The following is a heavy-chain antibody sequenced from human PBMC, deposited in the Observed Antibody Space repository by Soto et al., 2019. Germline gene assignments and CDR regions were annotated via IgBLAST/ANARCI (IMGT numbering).Heavy chain of an antibody. J-gene: IGHJ4*02. D-gene: IGHD2-15*01. CDR3: AKRRGAGGHFDY. V-gene: IGHV3-23*01. CDR1: GFTFSSCA. CDR2: VSIGGST. Sequence: PGGSLRLSCAASGFTFSSCAMGWVRQGPGKGLEWVAVVSIGGSTHYADSVRGRFTISRDNSKNTLSLQVNSLTAEDTAVYFCAKRRGAGGHFDYWGQGALVTVSS.